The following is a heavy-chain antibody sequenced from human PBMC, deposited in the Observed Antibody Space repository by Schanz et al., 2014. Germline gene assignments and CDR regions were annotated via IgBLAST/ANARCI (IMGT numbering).Heavy chain of an antibody. CDR3: ARRDNYLSAFDI. CDR2: IYYTGTT. V-gene: IGHV4-39*01. D-gene: IGHD4-4*01. J-gene: IGHJ3*02. Sequence: QLQLQESGPGLVKPSETLSLTCTVSGASISGSSDYWGWIRQSPGKGLEWIGNIYYTGTTYYNPSPKRRVSIPVDTSKNQASLKLTSVTAADTAVFYCARRDNYLSAFDIWGQGTMVTVSS. CDR1: GASISGSSDY.